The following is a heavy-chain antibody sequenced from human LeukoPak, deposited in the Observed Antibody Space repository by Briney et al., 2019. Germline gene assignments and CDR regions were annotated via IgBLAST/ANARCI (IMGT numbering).Heavy chain of an antibody. D-gene: IGHD3-9*01. V-gene: IGHV1-69*01. CDR2: IIPIFGTA. Sequence: SVKVSCKASGGTFSSYAISWVRQAPGQGLEWMGGIIPIFGTANYAQKFQGRVTITADESTSTAYMELSSLRSEDTAVYYCARVEYFDSLLYYWGQGTLVTVSS. CDR3: ARVEYFDSLLYY. J-gene: IGHJ4*02. CDR1: GGTFSSYA.